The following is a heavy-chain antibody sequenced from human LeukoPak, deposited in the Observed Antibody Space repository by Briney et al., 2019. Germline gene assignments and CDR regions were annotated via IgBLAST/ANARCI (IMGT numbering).Heavy chain of an antibody. J-gene: IGHJ4*02. V-gene: IGHV1-2*02. Sequence: ASVKVSCKASGYTFTGYYMHWVRQAPGQGLEWMGWINPNSGGTNYAQKFQGRVTMTRDTSISTAYMELGRLRSDDTAVYYCASNTIAVAWVDYWGQGTLVTVSS. CDR3: ASNTIAVAWVDY. CDR2: INPNSGGT. CDR1: GYTFTGYY. D-gene: IGHD6-19*01.